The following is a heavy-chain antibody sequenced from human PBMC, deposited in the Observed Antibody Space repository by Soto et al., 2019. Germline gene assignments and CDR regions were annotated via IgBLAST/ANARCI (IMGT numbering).Heavy chain of an antibody. V-gene: IGHV4-39*01. J-gene: IGHJ4*02. CDR1: GGSISSSSYY. D-gene: IGHD4-17*01. Sequence: QLQLQESGPGLVKPSETLSLTCTVSGGSISSSSYYWGWIRQPPGKGLEWIGSIYYSGSTYYNPSLKSRVTISVDTSKNQFSLKLSSVTAADTAVYYCARHREEDDYGYPYYFDYWGQGTLVTVSS. CDR3: ARHREEDDYGYPYYFDY. CDR2: IYYSGST.